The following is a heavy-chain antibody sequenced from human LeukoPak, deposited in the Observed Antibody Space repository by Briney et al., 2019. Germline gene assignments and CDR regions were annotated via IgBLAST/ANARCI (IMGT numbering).Heavy chain of an antibody. Sequence: GGSLRLSCAASGFTFDDYGMSWVRQAPGKGLEWVSGINWNGGSTGFADSVKGRFTISRDNAKNSLYLQMNSLRAEDTALYYCARDRLMITFGGALNAFDIWGQGTMVTVSS. CDR3: ARDRLMITFGGALNAFDI. D-gene: IGHD3-16*01. CDR2: INWNGGST. V-gene: IGHV3-20*04. CDR1: GFTFDDYG. J-gene: IGHJ3*02.